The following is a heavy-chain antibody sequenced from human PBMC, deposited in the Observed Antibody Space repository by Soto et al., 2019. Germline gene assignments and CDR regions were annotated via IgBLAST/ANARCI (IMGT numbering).Heavy chain of an antibody. V-gene: IGHV1-18*01. CDR1: GYIFTRYG. D-gene: IGHD5-12*01. J-gene: IGHJ5*01. CDR3: ARDVDIGTHPTGDWFDS. Sequence: QIQLVQSGGEVKKPGASVKVSCKASGYIFTRYGITWVRQAPGQGLEWVGWISAKNGNTNSGQKLQGRVTMTTDTSTSTAYMELRSLRSDDTAVYYCARDVDIGTHPTGDWFDSWGQGTLVTVSS. CDR2: ISAKNGNT.